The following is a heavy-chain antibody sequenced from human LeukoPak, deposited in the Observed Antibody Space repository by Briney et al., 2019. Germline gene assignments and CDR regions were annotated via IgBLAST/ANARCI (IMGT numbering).Heavy chain of an antibody. CDR1: GFTFSNYG. CDR2: IWYDGSNK. CDR3: ARASGQLYPAADY. V-gene: IGHV3-33*01. D-gene: IGHD2-2*02. Sequence: PGGSLRLSCAASGFTFSNYGMHWVRQAPGKGLGWVAVIWYDGSNKYHADSVKGRFTISRDNSRDTLYLHMNSLRAEDTAVYYCARASGQLYPAADYWGQGTLVTVSS. J-gene: IGHJ4*02.